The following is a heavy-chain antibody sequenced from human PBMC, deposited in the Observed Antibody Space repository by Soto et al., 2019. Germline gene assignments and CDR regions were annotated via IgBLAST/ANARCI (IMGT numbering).Heavy chain of an antibody. CDR1: GGTFSSYA. D-gene: IGHD3-16*01. Sequence: ASVKVSCKASGGTFSSYAISWVRQAPGQGLEWMGGIIPIFGTANYAQKFQGRVTITADESTSTAYMELSSLRSEDTAVYYCASYDNGGGYYYYGMDVWGQGTTVTVYS. CDR2: IIPIFGTA. V-gene: IGHV1-69*01. CDR3: ASYDNGGGYYYYGMDV. J-gene: IGHJ6*02.